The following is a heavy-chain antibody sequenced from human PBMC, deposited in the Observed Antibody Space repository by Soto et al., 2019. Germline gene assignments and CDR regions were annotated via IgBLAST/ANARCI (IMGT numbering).Heavy chain of an antibody. CDR2: ISSSSSYI. J-gene: IGHJ4*02. V-gene: IGHV3-21*01. CDR3: ARDLYSRSARYFDY. D-gene: IGHD6-13*01. Sequence: EVQLVESGGGLVKPGGSLRLSCAASGFTFSSYSMNWVRQAPGKGLEWVSSISSSSSYIYYADSVKGRFTISRDNAKNSLYRQMNRLISEDTAVYYCARDLYSRSARYFDYWGQGTRVTVSS. CDR1: GFTFSSYS.